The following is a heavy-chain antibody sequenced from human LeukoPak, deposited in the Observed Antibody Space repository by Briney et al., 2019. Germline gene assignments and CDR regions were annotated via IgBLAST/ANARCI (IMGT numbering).Heavy chain of an antibody. CDR2: ISAYNGNT. CDR1: GYTFTSYG. CDR3: ARLDYDFWSGYYWANYYYYYMDV. D-gene: IGHD3-3*01. Sequence: ASVKVSCKASGYTFTSYGISWVRQAPGQGLEWMGWISAYNGNTNYAQKLQGRVTMTTDTSTSTAYMELRSLRSDDTAVYYCARLDYDFWSGYYWANYYYYYMDVWGKGTTVTVSS. J-gene: IGHJ6*03. V-gene: IGHV1-18*01.